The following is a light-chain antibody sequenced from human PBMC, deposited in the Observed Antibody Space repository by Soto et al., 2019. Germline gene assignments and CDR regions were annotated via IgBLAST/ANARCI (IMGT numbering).Light chain of an antibody. V-gene: IGKV1-33*01. CDR1: EDINNN. CDR3: QQYDNLPRAT. Sequence: DIQMTQSPSSLSASVGDRVTTTSQATEDINNNLICYQQKPGRAPKLLIYDASNLETGVPARFSGSGSGTDFFLTISNLQPEDTATYYCQQYDNLPRATFGPGTKVEIK. J-gene: IGKJ3*01. CDR2: DAS.